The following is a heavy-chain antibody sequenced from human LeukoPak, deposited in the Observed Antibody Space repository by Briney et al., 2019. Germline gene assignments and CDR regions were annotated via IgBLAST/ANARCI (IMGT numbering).Heavy chain of an antibody. J-gene: IGHJ6*02. V-gene: IGHV3-30*18. CDR3: AKGKGYCSSTSCYKLPGGGYYYYYGMDV. D-gene: IGHD2-2*02. Sequence: GGSLRLSCAASGFTFSSYGMHWVRQAPSKGLEWVAVISYDGSNKYYADSVKGRFTISRDNTKNTLYLQMNSLRAEDTAVYYCAKGKGYCSSTSCYKLPGGGYYYYYGMDVWGQGTTVTVSS. CDR1: GFTFSSYG. CDR2: ISYDGSNK.